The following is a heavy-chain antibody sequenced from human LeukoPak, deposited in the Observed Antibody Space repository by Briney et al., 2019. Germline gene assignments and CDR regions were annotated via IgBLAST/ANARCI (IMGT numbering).Heavy chain of an antibody. D-gene: IGHD3-3*01. J-gene: IGHJ4*02. CDR1: GGTFSSYA. CDR3: ASLGVTIFGVVSSPPTDY. Sequence: SVKVSRKASGGTFSSYAISWVRQAPGQGLEWMGGIIPIFGTANYAQKFQGRVTITADESTSTAYMELSSLRSEDTAVYYCASLGVTIFGVVSSPPTDYWGQGTLVTVSS. V-gene: IGHV1-69*13. CDR2: IIPIFGTA.